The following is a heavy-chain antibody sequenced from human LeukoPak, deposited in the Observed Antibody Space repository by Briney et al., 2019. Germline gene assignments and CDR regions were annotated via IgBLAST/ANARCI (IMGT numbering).Heavy chain of an antibody. CDR2: IYYSGST. CDR3: ARRSPYSSSWYYKPEWHAFDI. Sequence: KPSETLSLTCTVSGGSISSYYWSWIRQPPGKGLEWIGYIYYSGSTNYNPSLKSRVTISVDTSKNQFSLKLSSVTAADTAVYYCARRSPYSSSWYYKPEWHAFDIWGQGTMVTVSS. J-gene: IGHJ3*02. CDR1: GGSISSYY. V-gene: IGHV4-59*08. D-gene: IGHD6-13*01.